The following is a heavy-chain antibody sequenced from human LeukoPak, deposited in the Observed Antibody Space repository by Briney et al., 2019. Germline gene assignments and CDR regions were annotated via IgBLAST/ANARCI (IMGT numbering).Heavy chain of an antibody. CDR1: GGSISSYY. V-gene: IGHV4-59*01. D-gene: IGHD1-1*01. CDR2: IYYSGST. CDR3: ARDSGKDWYFDL. Sequence: PSETLSLTCTVSGGSISSYYWSWIRQPPGKGLEWIGYIYYSGSTNYNPSLKSRVTISVDTSKNQFSLKLSSVTAADTAVYYCARDSGKDWYFDLWGRGTLVTVSS. J-gene: IGHJ2*01.